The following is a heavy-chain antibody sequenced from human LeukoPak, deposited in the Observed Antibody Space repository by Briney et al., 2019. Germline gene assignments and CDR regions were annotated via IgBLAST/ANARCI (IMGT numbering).Heavy chain of an antibody. CDR1: GFTFSVYE. CDR3: ARGSHYFDF. CDR2: ISDSGRTI. V-gene: IGHV3-48*03. Sequence: GGSLRLYCAASGFTFSVYEMNWVRQAPGKGLEWLSYISDSGRTIYYADSVNGRFTISRDNGKNSVYLQMNSLRVEDTAIYFCARGSHYFDFWGQGTLVTVSS. J-gene: IGHJ4*02.